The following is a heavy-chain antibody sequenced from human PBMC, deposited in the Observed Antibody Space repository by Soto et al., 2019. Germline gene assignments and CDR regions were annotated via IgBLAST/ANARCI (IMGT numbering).Heavy chain of an antibody. CDR1: GFTFCYYS. J-gene: IGHJ6*02. CDR3: AKVSSDRGYYYFAMDV. Sequence: GGSLILSCTASGFTFCYYSMSWFRQAPGKGLEWVGFIRSKAYGGTTEYAASVKGRFTISRDDSKSIAYLQMNSLKTEDTAVYYCAKVSSDRGYYYFAMDVWGQGTTVTVSS. V-gene: IGHV3-49*03. CDR2: IRSKAYGGTT. D-gene: IGHD3-10*01.